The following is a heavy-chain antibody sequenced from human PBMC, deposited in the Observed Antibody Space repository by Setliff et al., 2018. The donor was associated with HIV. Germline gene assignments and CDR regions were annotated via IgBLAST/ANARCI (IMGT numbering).Heavy chain of an antibody. CDR3: ARLGYNYDSSGHGL. D-gene: IGHD3-22*01. Sequence: TLSLTCAAYGGSFSGHYWNWSRQPPGKGLEWIGEINHSGSTNYKSSLKSRVTISADTSKRQFSLKLSSVTAADTAVYYCARLGYNYDSSGHGLWGQGTLVTVSS. CDR2: INHSGST. J-gene: IGHJ4*02. V-gene: IGHV4-34*01. CDR1: GGSFSGHY.